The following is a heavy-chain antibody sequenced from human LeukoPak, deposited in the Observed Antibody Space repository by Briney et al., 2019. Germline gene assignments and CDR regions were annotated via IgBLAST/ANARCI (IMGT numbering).Heavy chain of an antibody. D-gene: IGHD3-3*01. CDR3: ASTRDFWSDLDY. Sequence: GGSLRLSCAASGFTFSSYNMNWVRQTPGKGLEWVAFIRYDGSNKYYADSVKGRFTISRDNSKNTLYLQMSSLRAEDTAVYYCASTRDFWSDLDYWGQGSLATVSS. CDR2: IRYDGSNK. J-gene: IGHJ4*02. V-gene: IGHV3-30*02. CDR1: GFTFSSYN.